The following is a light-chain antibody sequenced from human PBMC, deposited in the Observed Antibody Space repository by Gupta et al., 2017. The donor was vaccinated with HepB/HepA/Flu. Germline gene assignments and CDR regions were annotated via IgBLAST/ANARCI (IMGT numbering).Light chain of an antibody. CDR3: QAWDRRRDHVV. CDR1: NIGSKS. J-gene: IGLJ2*01. Sequence: SYVLTQPPSVPVAPGKTARITCGGSNIGSKSVHWYQQKPGQAPVRMVYEDSDRPAGIPERFSASNAGTTATLTTTRVEAGDEADYYCQAWDRRRDHVVFGGGTKLTGL. CDR2: EDS. V-gene: IGLV3-21*03.